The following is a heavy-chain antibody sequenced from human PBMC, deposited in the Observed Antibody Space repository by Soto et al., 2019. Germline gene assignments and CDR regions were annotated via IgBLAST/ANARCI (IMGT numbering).Heavy chain of an antibody. V-gene: IGHV4-59*01. CDR3: ARESPGAGHFDF. CDR2: VHYSGAT. J-gene: IGHJ4*02. CDR1: GGSLSGYY. D-gene: IGHD6-13*01. Sequence: QVQLQESGPGLVKPSETLSLTCTVSGGSLSGYYWMWIRQLPGKGLEWMGYVHYSGATNYRPSLQSRVTMSVDTPKNQFSLKLTSVTAADTAVYYCARESPGAGHFDFWGQGTLVTVSS.